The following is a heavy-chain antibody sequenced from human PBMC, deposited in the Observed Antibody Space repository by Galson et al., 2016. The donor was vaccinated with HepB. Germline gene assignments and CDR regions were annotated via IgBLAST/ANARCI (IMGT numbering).Heavy chain of an antibody. V-gene: IGHV3-23*01. Sequence: SLRLSCATSGFIFSSFAMSWVRQAPGKGLEWVSTFSARVDKPYYANSARGRFIISSDNSKKTLYLQMNSLRAEDTAVYFCARGTASRPGYYYALDVWGKGTTVTVSS. CDR3: ARGTASRPGYYYALDV. J-gene: IGHJ6*04. CDR1: GFIFSSFA. CDR2: FSARVDKP. D-gene: IGHD6-6*01.